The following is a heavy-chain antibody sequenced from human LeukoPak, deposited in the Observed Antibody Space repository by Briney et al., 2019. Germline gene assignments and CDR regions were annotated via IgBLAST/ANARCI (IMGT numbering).Heavy chain of an antibody. CDR1: GFTFSSYS. CDR3: ARVAFIVGATYWYFDL. J-gene: IGHJ2*01. D-gene: IGHD1-26*01. Sequence: PGGSLRLSCAASGFTFSSYSMNWVRQAPGKGLEWVSSISSSSSYIYYADSVKGRFTISRDNAKNSLYLQMNSLRAEDTAVYYCARVAFIVGATYWYFDLWGRGTLVTVSS. V-gene: IGHV3-21*01. CDR2: ISSSSSYI.